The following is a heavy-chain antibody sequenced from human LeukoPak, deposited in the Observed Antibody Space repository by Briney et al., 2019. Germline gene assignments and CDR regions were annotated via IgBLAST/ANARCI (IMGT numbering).Heavy chain of an antibody. CDR1: GYSFTSYW. V-gene: IGHV5-51*01. CDR2: IDPSDSET. Sequence: GESLKISCKASGYSFTSYWIGWVRQVPGKGLEWMGIIDPSDSETRYAPSFQGQVTISVDKSLTTAYLQWNSLKASDTAMYYCARQTAMGRSGDYWGQGTLVTVSS. J-gene: IGHJ4*02. D-gene: IGHD5-18*01. CDR3: ARQTAMGRSGDY.